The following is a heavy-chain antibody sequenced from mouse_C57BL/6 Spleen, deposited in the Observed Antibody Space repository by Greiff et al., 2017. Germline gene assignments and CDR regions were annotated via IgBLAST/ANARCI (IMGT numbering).Heavy chain of an antibody. CDR2: IDPETGGT. J-gene: IGHJ3*01. V-gene: IGHV1-15*01. D-gene: IGHD2-1*01. CDR3: TIYYVNHFAY. CDR1: GYTFTDYE. Sequence: QVQLQQSGAELVRPGASVTLSCKASGYTFTDYEMHWVKQTPVHGLEWIGAIDPETGGTAYNQKFKGKAILTADKSSSTAYMELRSLTSEDSAVYYCTIYYVNHFAYWGQGTLVTVSA.